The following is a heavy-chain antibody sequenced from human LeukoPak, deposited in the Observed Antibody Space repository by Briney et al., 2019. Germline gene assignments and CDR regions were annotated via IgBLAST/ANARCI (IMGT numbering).Heavy chain of an antibody. J-gene: IGHJ3*02. Sequence: GASVKVSCKASGYTFTSYAMHWVRQAPGQRLEWMGWINAGNGNTKYSQKFQGRVTITRDTSASTAYMELSSLRSDDTAVYYCARMYYDFWSGYPPRDAFDIWGQGTMVTVSS. V-gene: IGHV1-3*01. CDR1: GYTFTSYA. CDR2: INAGNGNT. CDR3: ARMYYDFWSGYPPRDAFDI. D-gene: IGHD3-3*01.